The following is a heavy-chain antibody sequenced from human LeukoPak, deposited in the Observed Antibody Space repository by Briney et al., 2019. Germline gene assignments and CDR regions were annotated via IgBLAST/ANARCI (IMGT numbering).Heavy chain of an antibody. CDR3: ARAAAVAADYYMDV. J-gene: IGHJ6*03. Sequence: SETLSLTCTVSGGSISSYYWSWIRQPAGKGLEWIGRIYTSGSTNYNPSLKSRVTMSVDTSKNQFSLKLSSVTAADTAVYYCARAAAVAADYYMDVWGKGTTVTVSS. D-gene: IGHD6-19*01. CDR1: GGSISSYY. CDR2: IYTSGST. V-gene: IGHV4-4*07.